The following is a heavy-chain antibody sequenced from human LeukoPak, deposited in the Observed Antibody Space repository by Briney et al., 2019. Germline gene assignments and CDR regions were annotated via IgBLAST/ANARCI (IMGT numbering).Heavy chain of an antibody. J-gene: IGHJ6*03. CDR2: IYYSGST. V-gene: IGHV4-59*01. D-gene: IGHD3-3*01. CDR1: AGTISCYY. CDR3: ARVNYDPLTYYYYYMDV. Sequence: SETLSLTCTFSAGTISCYYWSWIRQPPGKGLEWIGYIYYSGSTNYNPSLKSRVTISVDTSKNQFSLKLSSVTAADTAVYYCARVNYDPLTYYYYYMDVWGKGTTVTVSS.